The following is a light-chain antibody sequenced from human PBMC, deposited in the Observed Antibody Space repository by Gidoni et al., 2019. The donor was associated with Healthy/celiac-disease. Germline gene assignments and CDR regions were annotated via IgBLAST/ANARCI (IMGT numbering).Light chain of an antibody. CDR1: SSDVGGYNY. CDR3: SSYTSSSPVV. Sequence: QSALTQPASVSGSPGQSITISCTGTSSDVGGYNYVPWYQQHPGKAHKLMIYEVSNRPSGVSNRFSGSKSGNTASLTISGRQADDEADYYCSSYTSSSPVVFGGGTKLTVL. J-gene: IGLJ2*01. V-gene: IGLV2-14*01. CDR2: EVS.